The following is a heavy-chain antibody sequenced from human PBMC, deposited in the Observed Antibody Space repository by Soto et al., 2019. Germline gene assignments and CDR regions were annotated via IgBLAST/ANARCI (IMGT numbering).Heavy chain of an antibody. Sequence: EVQLVESGGGLVQPGGSLRLSCAASGFTFSTSWMHWVRQAPGKGLVWVSRINNDGSSTDYADSVKGRFTISRDNAKSTLYLQMNSLRAEDTAVYYCARSCTGGSCSHGFDYWGQGSLVTVSS. CDR2: INNDGSST. CDR1: GFTFSTSW. J-gene: IGHJ4*02. V-gene: IGHV3-74*01. D-gene: IGHD2-15*01. CDR3: ARSCTGGSCSHGFDY.